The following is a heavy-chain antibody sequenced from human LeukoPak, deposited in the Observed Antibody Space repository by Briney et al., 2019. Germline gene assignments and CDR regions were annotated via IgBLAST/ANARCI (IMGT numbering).Heavy chain of an antibody. D-gene: IGHD3-9*01. CDR2: IIPILGIA. CDR1: GGTFSSYA. CDR3: ARALRYFDWFSAFDI. Sequence: SVKVSCKASGGTFSSYAISWVRQAPGQGLEWVGRIIPILGIANYAQKFRGRVTITADKSTSTAYMELSSLRSEDTAVYYCARALRYFDWFSAFDIWGQGTMVTVSS. J-gene: IGHJ3*02. V-gene: IGHV1-69*04.